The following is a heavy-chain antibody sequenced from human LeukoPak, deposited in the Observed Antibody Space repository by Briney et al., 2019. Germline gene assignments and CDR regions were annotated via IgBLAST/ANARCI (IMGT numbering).Heavy chain of an antibody. Sequence: SETLSLTCAVYGGSFSGYYWSWIRQPPGKGLEWIGEINHSGSTNYNPSLKSRVTISVDTSKNQFSLKLSSATAADTAVYYCARRSSGYYLAYYFDYWGQGTLVTVSS. CDR1: GGSFSGYY. CDR3: ARRSSGYYLAYYFDY. V-gene: IGHV4-34*01. CDR2: INHSGST. J-gene: IGHJ4*02. D-gene: IGHD3-22*01.